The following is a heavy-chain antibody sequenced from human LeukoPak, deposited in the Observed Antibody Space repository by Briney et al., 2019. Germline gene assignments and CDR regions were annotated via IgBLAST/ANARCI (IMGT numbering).Heavy chain of an antibody. CDR3: ARDRAWNYFDY. CDR1: GFTVSSNY. V-gene: IGHV3-30*03. D-gene: IGHD3-3*01. J-gene: IGHJ4*02. CDR2: ISNDGSRK. Sequence: GSLRLSCAASGFTVSSNYMNWVRQAPGKGLEWVAIISNDGSRKYYAHSVEGRFTISRDNSKNTLYLQMDSLRAEDTAVYYCARDRAWNYFDYWGQGTLVTVSS.